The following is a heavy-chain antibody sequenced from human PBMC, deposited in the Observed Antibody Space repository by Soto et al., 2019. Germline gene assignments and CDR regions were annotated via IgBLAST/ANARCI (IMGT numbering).Heavy chain of an antibody. J-gene: IGHJ3*02. CDR2: ISNDGSNK. D-gene: IGHD7-27*01. CDR1: GFTFSSYG. CDR3: AKDLGHGGRGAFDI. Sequence: QVQLVESGGGVVHPGRSLRLSCAASGFTFSSYGMPWVRQPPGKGLEWVAVISNDGSNKYYADSVKGRFTISRDNSKNTLYLQMNSLRAEDTAVYYCAKDLGHGGRGAFDIWGQGTMVTVSS. V-gene: IGHV3-30*18.